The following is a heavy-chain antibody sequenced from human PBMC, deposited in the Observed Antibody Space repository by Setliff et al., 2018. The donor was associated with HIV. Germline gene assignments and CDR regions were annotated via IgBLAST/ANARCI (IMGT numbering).Heavy chain of an antibody. V-gene: IGHV4-59*11. J-gene: IGHJ4*02. CDR3: ARNRDGYDY. D-gene: IGHD5-18*01. Sequence: KSSETLSLTCTVSGGSISSHYWSWIRQPPGKGLEWIGSIYYSGSTNYNPSLKSRVTISVDTSKNQFSLKLSSVTAADTAVYYCARNRDGYDYWGQGTLVTVS. CDR2: IYYSGST. CDR1: GGSISSHY.